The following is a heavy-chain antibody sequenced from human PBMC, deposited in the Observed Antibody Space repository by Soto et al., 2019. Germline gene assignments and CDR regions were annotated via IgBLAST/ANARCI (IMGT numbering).Heavy chain of an antibody. V-gene: IGHV4-31*03. J-gene: IGHJ4*02. CDR2: VYYSGSF. D-gene: IGHD3-16*02. CDR1: GGSISAGGSY. CDR3: ARAPEPPPIVSVVVPYFFAS. Sequence: QVQLQESGPGLVKPSQTLSLPCTVSGGSISAGGSYWSWIRQRPGKVLEWIGDVYYSGSFYYNPSLMGGVMISSDTSKNQFSLRVSSVTAADTAVYYCARAPEPPPIVSVVVPYFFASWGQGTLGTVSS.